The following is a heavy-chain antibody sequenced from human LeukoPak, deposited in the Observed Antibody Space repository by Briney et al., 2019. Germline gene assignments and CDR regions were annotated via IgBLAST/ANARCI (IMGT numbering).Heavy chain of an antibody. CDR1: GFTFSSYS. CDR2: ISSSSSYI. J-gene: IGHJ4*02. V-gene: IGHV3-21*04. CDR3: ARDLGGSGNLF. Sequence: GGSLRPSCAASGFTFSSYSMNWVRQAPGKGLEWVSSISSSSSYIYYADSVKGRFTISRDNAKNSLYLQMNSLRAEDTAVYYCARDLGGSGNLFWGQGTLVTVSS. D-gene: IGHD3-10*01.